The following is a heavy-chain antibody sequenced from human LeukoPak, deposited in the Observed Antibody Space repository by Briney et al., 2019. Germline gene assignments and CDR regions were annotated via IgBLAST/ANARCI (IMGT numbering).Heavy chain of an antibody. CDR3: ARAYSSSWSYYYYYMDV. CDR2: IYYSGSI. Sequence: SETLSLTCAVSGYSISSSNWWGWIRQPPGKGLEWIGYIYYSGSIYYNPSLKSRVTMSVDTSKNQFSLKLSSVTAADTAVYYCARAYSSSWSYYYYYMDVWGKGTTVTVSS. J-gene: IGHJ6*03. V-gene: IGHV4-28*05. D-gene: IGHD6-13*01. CDR1: GYSISSSNW.